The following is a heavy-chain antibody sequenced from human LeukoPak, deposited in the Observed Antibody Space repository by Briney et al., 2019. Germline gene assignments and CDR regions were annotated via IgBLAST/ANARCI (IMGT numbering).Heavy chain of an antibody. V-gene: IGHV1-2*02. CDR2: INPNSGGT. J-gene: IGHJ4*02. CDR1: GYTFTGYY. CDR3: ARGLEQQLVLASLDY. Sequence: ASVKVSCKASGYTFTGYYMHWVRQAPGQGLEGMGWINPNSGGTNYAQKFQGRVTMTRDTSISTAYMELSRLRSDDTAVYYCARGLEQQLVLASLDYWGQGTLVTVSS. D-gene: IGHD6-13*01.